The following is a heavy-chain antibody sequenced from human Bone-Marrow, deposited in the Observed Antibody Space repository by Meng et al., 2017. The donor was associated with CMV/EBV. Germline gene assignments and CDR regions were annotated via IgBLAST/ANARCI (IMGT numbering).Heavy chain of an antibody. D-gene: IGHD5-24*01. V-gene: IGHV3-30-3*01. CDR3: AREGRWLQLSYYFDY. CDR2: ISYDGSNK. Sequence: QVQLVESGGGVVQPGRYPRLSCAASGFTFISYAMHWVRQAPGKGLEWVAVISYDGSNKYYADSVKGRFTISRDNSKNTLYLQMNSLRAEDTAVYYCAREGRWLQLSYYFDYWGQGTLVTVSS. J-gene: IGHJ4*02. CDR1: GFTFISYA.